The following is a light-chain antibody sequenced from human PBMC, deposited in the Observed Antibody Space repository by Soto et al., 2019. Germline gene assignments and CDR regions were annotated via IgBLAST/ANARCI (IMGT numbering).Light chain of an antibody. CDR3: QQYGSSSWT. Sequence: EIVLTQSPGTLSLSPGERATLSCRASQSVSSSYLAWYQQKPGQAPRLLIYGASSRATGIPDRFSGSGYGTDFTLTISRLEPEDFAVYYCQQYGSSSWTFGQGTKLEIK. CDR2: GAS. CDR1: QSVSSSY. V-gene: IGKV3-20*01. J-gene: IGKJ1*01.